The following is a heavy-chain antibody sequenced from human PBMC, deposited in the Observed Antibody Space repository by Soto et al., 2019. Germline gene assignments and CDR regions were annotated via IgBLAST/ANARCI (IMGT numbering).Heavy chain of an antibody. CDR2: IYWNDDK. J-gene: IGHJ5*01. CDR1: GLSLSTSGEA. D-gene: IGHD2-15*01. CDR3: AHSVASSSAGWFDS. Sequence: QITLKESGATLVKPTQTLTLTCTFSGLSLSTSGEAVGWIRQPPGKALEWLALIYWNDDKRYNPTLKTRLTTAMAAAKSQAVLALTNLDPVYTPSYYSAHSVASSSAGWFDSWGQGILVTVSS. V-gene: IGHV2-5*01.